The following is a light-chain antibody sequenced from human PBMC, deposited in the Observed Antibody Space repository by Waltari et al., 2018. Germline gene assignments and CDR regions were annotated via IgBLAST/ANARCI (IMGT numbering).Light chain of an antibody. V-gene: IGKV1-5*01. CDR3: QQYRSDSPT. J-gene: IGKJ1*01. CDR2: DAS. Sequence: DIQLTQSPSTLTASIGDKVTITCRASLSVDTWLAWYQQRPGTPPKFLIYDASSLENGVPSRFSGSGSGTEFTLSITSLQPDDFATYYCQQYRSDSPTFGQGTKVEMK. CDR1: LSVDTW.